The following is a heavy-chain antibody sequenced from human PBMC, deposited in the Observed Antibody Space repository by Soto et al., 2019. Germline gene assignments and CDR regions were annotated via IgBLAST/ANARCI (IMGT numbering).Heavy chain of an antibody. V-gene: IGHV1-3*01. CDR1: GYTFTSYA. CDR2: INAGNGNT. J-gene: IGHJ6*02. Sequence: GASVKVSCKASGYTFTSYAMHWVRQAPGQRLEWMGWINAGNGNTKYSQKFQGRVTITRDTSTSTVYMELSSLRSEDTAVYYCARDGNTMVRGVIPGYYYYGMDVWGQGTTVTVSS. CDR3: ARDGNTMVRGVIPGYYYYGMDV. D-gene: IGHD3-10*01.